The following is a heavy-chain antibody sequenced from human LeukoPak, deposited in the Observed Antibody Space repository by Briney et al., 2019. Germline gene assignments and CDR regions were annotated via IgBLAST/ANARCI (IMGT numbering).Heavy chain of an antibody. CDR1: GGSISSYY. CDR3: ARHSSDYYFDY. CDR2: IYYSRST. D-gene: IGHD6-19*01. V-gene: IGHV4-59*08. Sequence: PSESLSLTCTLSGGSISSYYWSWIRQPPGEGLEWIGYIYYSRSTNYNPSLKSRVNISVDTSKNQFSLKLSSVTAADTAVYYCARHSSDYYFDYWGQGTLVTVSS. J-gene: IGHJ4*02.